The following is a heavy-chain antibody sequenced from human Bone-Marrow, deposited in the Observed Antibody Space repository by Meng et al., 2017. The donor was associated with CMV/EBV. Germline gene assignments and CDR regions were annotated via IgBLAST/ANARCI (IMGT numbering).Heavy chain of an antibody. V-gene: IGHV3-48*03. CDR3: VRSDYGGKGVYFDY. CDR2: ISSSGTTK. CDR1: GYPFSDYD. Sequence: GGSLRLSCIASGYPFSDYDMNWVRQAPGKGLQWVSFISSSGTTKYYTDSVKGRFTISRDNAKNSLYLQMNSLRAEDTAVYYCVRSDYGGKGVYFDYWGQGTRVTVSS. D-gene: IGHD4-23*01. J-gene: IGHJ4*02.